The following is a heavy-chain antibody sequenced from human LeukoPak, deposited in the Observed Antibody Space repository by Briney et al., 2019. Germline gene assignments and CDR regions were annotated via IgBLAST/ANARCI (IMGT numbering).Heavy chain of an antibody. CDR3: ARLKNYDILTGYYIDY. CDR1: GGSISSYY. CDR2: IYYSGST. Sequence: KPSETLSLTCTVSGGSISSYYWSWIRQPPGKGLEWIGYIYYSGSTNYNPSLKSRVTISVDTSKNQFSLKLSSVTAADTAVYYCARLKNYDILTGYYIDYWGQGTLVTVSS. V-gene: IGHV4-59*01. J-gene: IGHJ4*02. D-gene: IGHD3-9*01.